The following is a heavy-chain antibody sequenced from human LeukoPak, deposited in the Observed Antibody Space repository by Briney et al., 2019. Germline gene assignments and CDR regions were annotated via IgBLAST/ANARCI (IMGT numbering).Heavy chain of an antibody. CDR2: ISAYNGNT. Sequence: ASVKVSCKASGYTFTSYGISWVRQAPGQGLEWMRWISAYNGNTNYAQKLQGRVTMTTDTSTSTAYMELRSLRSDDTAVYYCARGSSSWWESWFDPWGQGTLVTVSS. V-gene: IGHV1-18*04. D-gene: IGHD6-13*01. CDR1: GYTFTSYG. J-gene: IGHJ5*02. CDR3: ARGSSSWWESWFDP.